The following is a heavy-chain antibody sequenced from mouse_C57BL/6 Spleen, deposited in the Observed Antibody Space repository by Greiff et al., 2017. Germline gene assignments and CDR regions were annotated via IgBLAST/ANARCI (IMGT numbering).Heavy chain of an antibody. Sequence: QVQLQQPGAELVKPGASVKLSCKASGYTFTSYWMHWVKQRPGQGLEWIGMIHPNSGSTNYNEKFKSKATLTVDKSSSTAYMQLSSLTSEDSAVYYCARSIYSKGYYFVYWGQGTTLTVSS. CDR2: IHPNSGST. CDR1: GYTFTSYW. D-gene: IGHD2-5*01. J-gene: IGHJ2*01. V-gene: IGHV1-64*01. CDR3: ARSIYSKGYYFVY.